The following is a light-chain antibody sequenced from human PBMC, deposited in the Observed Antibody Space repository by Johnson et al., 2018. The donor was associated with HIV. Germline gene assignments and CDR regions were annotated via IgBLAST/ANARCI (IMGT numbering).Light chain of an antibody. CDR1: RSNIGNNY. V-gene: IGLV1-51*02. Sequence: QSVLTQPPSVSAAPGQKVTISCSGGRSNIGNNYVSWYQQLPGTTPKLLMYEDNERPSGIPDRFSGSKSGTSATLGISGLQTGDEADYFCGTWDSRLSIFFFGTGPKITV. CDR2: EDN. J-gene: IGLJ1*01. CDR3: GTWDSRLSIFF.